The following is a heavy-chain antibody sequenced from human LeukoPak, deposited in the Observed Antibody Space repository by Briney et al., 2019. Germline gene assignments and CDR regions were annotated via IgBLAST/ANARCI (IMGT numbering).Heavy chain of an antibody. J-gene: IGHJ3*02. Sequence: SETLSLTCTVSGGSISGYYWSWIRQPPGKGLEWIGYIYYSGSTNYNPSLKSRVTISVDTSKNQFSLKLSSVTAADTAVYYCARWVPRHFDHWDAFDIWGQGTMVTVSS. CDR2: IYYSGST. D-gene: IGHD3-9*01. CDR3: ARWVPRHFDHWDAFDI. CDR1: GGSISGYY. V-gene: IGHV4-59*01.